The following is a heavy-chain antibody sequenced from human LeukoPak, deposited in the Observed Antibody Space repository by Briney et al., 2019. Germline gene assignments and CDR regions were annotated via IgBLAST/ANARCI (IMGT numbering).Heavy chain of an antibody. CDR3: AAAGTLHFDY. J-gene: IGHJ4*02. D-gene: IGHD6-13*01. Sequence: EASVTVSCKASGYTFTSYGISWVRQAPGQGLEWMGWINAGNGNTKYSQKFQGRVTITRDTSASTAYMELSSLRSEDTAVYYCAAAGTLHFDYWGQGTLVTVSS. CDR1: GYTFTSYG. CDR2: INAGNGNT. V-gene: IGHV1-18*04.